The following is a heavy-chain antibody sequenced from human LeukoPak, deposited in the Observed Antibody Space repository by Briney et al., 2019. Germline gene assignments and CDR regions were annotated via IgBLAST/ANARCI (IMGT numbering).Heavy chain of an antibody. D-gene: IGHD2-15*01. CDR3: ARIHRYCSGGACYVLDN. J-gene: IGHJ4*02. CDR1: GGSVSGYY. V-gene: IGHV4-59*02. Sequence: SETLSLTCIVSGGSVSGYYWGWIRQPPGRGLEWIGYVYYSGSTNYNPSFKSRITISVDTSRNQFSLQLSSVTAADTAVYYCARIHRYCSGGACYVLDNWGQGTLVAVSS. CDR2: VYYSGST.